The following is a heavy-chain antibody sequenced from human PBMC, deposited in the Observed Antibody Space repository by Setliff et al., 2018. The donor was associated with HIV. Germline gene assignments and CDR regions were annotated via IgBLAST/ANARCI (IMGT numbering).Heavy chain of an antibody. CDR2: KKKDGSDK. V-gene: IGHV3-7*03. Sequence: PGGSLRLSCAASGFTFSNSWMTWVRQAPRKGLEWVANKKKDGSDKFYVDSVKGRFAISRDNAKDTMYLQMNSLRDEDTAKYYCATGYYYDSGGGRVSAFDIWGQGTMVTVSS. CDR3: ATGYYYDSGGGRVSAFDI. D-gene: IGHD3-22*01. CDR1: GFTFSNSW. J-gene: IGHJ3*02.